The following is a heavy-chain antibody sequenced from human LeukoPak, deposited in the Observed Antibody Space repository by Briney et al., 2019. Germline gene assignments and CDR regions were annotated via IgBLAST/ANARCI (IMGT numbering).Heavy chain of an antibody. Sequence: GASVKVSCKASGYTFTGYYMHWVRQAPGQGLEWMGWINPNSGGTNYAQKFQGRVTMTKDTSISTAYMELSRLRSDDTAVYYCARRRYYYDSSGFDPWGQGTLVTVSS. CDR2: INPNSGGT. CDR1: GYTFTGYY. D-gene: IGHD3-22*01. CDR3: ARRRYYYDSSGFDP. V-gene: IGHV1-2*02. J-gene: IGHJ5*02.